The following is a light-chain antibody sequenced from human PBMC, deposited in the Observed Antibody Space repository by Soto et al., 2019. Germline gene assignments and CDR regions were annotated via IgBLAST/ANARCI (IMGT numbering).Light chain of an antibody. CDR3: SSYAGTNNVS. CDR1: ISDVGGYNH. V-gene: IGLV2-8*01. CDR2: EVT. J-gene: IGLJ2*01. Sequence: QSALTQPPSAPGSPGQSVTISCAGSISDVGGYNHVSWYQQHPGKAPKLLIYEVTKRPSGVPARFSGSKSGNTASLTVSGLQGDDEADYYCSSYAGTNNVSFGGGTKVTVL.